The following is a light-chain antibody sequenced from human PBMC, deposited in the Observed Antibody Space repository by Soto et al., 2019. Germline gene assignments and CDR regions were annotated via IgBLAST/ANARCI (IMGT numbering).Light chain of an antibody. CDR1: QSVSSGY. J-gene: IGKJ5*01. CDR2: GAS. CDR3: QQYSSSPSIT. Sequence: LTQSPATLSLSPWERSTLSCRAIQSVSSGYLAWYQQKPGQAPRLLIYGASTRATGIPDRFSGSGSGTDFTLTISRLEPEDFAVYYCQQYSSSPSITFGQGTRLEIK. V-gene: IGKV3-20*01.